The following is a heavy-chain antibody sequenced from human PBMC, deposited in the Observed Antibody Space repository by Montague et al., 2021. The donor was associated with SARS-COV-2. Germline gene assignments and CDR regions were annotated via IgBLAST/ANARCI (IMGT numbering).Heavy chain of an antibody. J-gene: IGHJ4*02. CDR3: ARHANWDWDCFDY. CDR2: IYHYGRA. V-gene: IGHV4-59*08. D-gene: IGHD7-27*01. CDR1: GGSISSSY. Sequence: SETLSLTCSVSGGSISSSYWSWIRQPPGKGLEWIGYIYHYGRANYNPSLKSRVTISVDTSKNQFSLKLSSVTAVDTAVYYCARHANWDWDCFDYWGQGTLVTVSS.